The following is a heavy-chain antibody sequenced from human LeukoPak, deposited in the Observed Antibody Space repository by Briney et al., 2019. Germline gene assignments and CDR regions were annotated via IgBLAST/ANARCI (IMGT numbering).Heavy chain of an antibody. Sequence: PGGSLRLSCAASGFTFSNYGIHGVRQAPAKGLGWVAVIWYDGSNKYFADSVKGRFTISRDNSKNTVYLQMNSRRVEDTAVYYCAKPSDYADYLPFDYWGRGTLVTVSS. CDR1: GFTFSNYG. CDR2: IWYDGSNK. D-gene: IGHD4-17*01. V-gene: IGHV3-33*06. CDR3: AKPSDYADYLPFDY. J-gene: IGHJ4*02.